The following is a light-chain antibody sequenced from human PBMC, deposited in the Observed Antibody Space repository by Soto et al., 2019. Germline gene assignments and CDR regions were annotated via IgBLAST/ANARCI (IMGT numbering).Light chain of an antibody. Sequence: IVMTQSPLSLPATPGEPAPISCRSSQSLVHSNGYNYLDWYLQKLEHWPQLVISLGSNRAKGDPGGVRGSGSGTDFKLKSRRVESVDVGGYYRVQALQPPPLTLGPGTKVDL. CDR2: LGS. CDR3: VQALQPPPLT. CDR1: QSLVHSNGYNY. J-gene: IGKJ3*01. V-gene: IGKV2-28*01.